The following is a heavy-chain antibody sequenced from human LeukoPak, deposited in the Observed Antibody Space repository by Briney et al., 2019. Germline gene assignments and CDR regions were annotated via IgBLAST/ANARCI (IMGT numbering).Heavy chain of an antibody. D-gene: IGHD5-18*01. CDR3: ARLEDSYGYGGWFDP. CDR2: INPHSGGT. CDR1: GYTFTGYY. Sequence: ASVKVSCKASGYTFTGYYMHWVRQAPGQGLEWMGWINPHSGGTDHAQKFQGRVTMTRDTSISTAYMELSRLRADDTAVYYCARLEDSYGYGGWFDPWGQGTLVTASS. J-gene: IGHJ5*02. V-gene: IGHV1-2*02.